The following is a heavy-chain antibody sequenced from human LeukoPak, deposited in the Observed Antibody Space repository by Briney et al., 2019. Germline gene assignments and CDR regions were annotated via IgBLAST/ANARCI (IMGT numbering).Heavy chain of an antibody. D-gene: IGHD6-25*01. V-gene: IGHV4-39*01. CDR2: SFYNGKT. CDR1: GGSISSTDYY. J-gene: IGHJ5*02. Sequence: PSETLSLTCTVSGGSISSTDYYWAWIRQPPGKGLEWIGASFYNGKTFYNPSLENRVTMSVDSSKNQFSLKLTSVTAADTAVYYCARRSGRTPNYFDPWGQGTLVTVSS. CDR3: ARRSGRTPNYFDP.